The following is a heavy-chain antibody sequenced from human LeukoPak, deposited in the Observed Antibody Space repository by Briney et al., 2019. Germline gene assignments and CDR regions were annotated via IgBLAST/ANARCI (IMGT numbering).Heavy chain of an antibody. CDR2: IQQDGNEK. V-gene: IGHV3-7*01. CDR1: GFTFSTYW. J-gene: IGHJ4*02. Sequence: PGGSLRLSCAASGFTFSTYWMSWFRQAPGKGLEGVANIQQDGNEKYYVDSVKGRFTISRDNAKNSLYLQMNSLRFEDTAVYYCASRIVGTPEYFDYWGQGTLVTVSS. D-gene: IGHD1-26*01. CDR3: ASRIVGTPEYFDY.